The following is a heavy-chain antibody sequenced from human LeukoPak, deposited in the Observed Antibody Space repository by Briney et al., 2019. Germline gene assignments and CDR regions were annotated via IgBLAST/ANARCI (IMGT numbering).Heavy chain of an antibody. CDR1: GGAISDYY. V-gene: IGHV4-59*01. CDR2: ISYSGST. CDR3: ARIRESGGWHFLFDY. Sequence: SETLSLTYIVSGGAISDYYWSWLRQPPGKGLEWIGYISYSGSTNYNPSLKSRVTISADTSKNLLSLKVTSVTAADTAVYYCARIRESGGWHFLFDYWGRGTLVTVSS. J-gene: IGHJ4*02. D-gene: IGHD6-19*01.